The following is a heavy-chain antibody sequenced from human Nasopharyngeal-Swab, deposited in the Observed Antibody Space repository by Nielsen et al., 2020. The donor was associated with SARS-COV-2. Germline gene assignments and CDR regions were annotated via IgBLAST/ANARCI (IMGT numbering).Heavy chain of an antibody. J-gene: IGHJ4*02. CDR3: KGEVAGTGWDY. D-gene: IGHD6-19*01. CDR2: IYYSGST. Sequence: RQAPGKGPEWIGYIYYSGSTNYSPSLKSRVTISVDTSKNQFSLKLSDGTAEDTAGEYCKGEVAGTGWDYWGQKTLVTVSS. V-gene: IGHV4-59*01.